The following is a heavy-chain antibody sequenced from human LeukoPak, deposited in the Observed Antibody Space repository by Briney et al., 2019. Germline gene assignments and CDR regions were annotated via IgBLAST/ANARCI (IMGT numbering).Heavy chain of an antibody. CDR3: AKNGPDVYNYNSLPYYFEY. V-gene: IGHV3-30*02. D-gene: IGHD5-24*01. Sequence: HPGGSQRLSCAASGFTFNSYAMSWVRQAPGKGLEWVTFIRFDGSNQYYADSVKGRFTISRDNSKNTLYLQMNSLRAEDTAVYFCAKNGPDVYNYNSLPYYFEYWGPGTLVTVSS. J-gene: IGHJ4*02. CDR1: GFTFNSYA. CDR2: IRFDGSNQ.